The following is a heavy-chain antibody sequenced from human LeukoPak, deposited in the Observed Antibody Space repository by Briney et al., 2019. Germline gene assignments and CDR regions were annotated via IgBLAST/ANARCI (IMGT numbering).Heavy chain of an antibody. V-gene: IGHV7-4-1*02. Sequence: ASVKVSCKASGYTFTSYAMNWARQAPGQGLEWMGWINTNTGNPTYAQGFTGRCVFSLDTSVSTAYLQISSLKAEDTAVYYCARDTVRGVIPTFYYGLDVWGQGTTVTVSS. CDR2: INTNTGNP. J-gene: IGHJ6*02. D-gene: IGHD3-10*01. CDR1: GYTFTSYA. CDR3: ARDTVRGVIPTFYYGLDV.